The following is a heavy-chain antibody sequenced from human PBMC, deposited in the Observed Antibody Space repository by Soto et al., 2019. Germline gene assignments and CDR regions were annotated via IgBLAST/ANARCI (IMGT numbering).Heavy chain of an antibody. J-gene: IGHJ4*02. CDR3: ARRDTSGYYGS. CDR1: GDTISSYY. D-gene: IGHD3-22*01. CDR2: IYYSGST. V-gene: IGHV4-59*08. Sequence: PSETLSLTCTVSGDTISSYYWNWIRQPPGKGLEWIGLIYYSGSTNYNPSLKSRVTMSVDASKNQLSLKLSSVTAADTAVYYCARRDTSGYYGSWGQGTQVTVSS.